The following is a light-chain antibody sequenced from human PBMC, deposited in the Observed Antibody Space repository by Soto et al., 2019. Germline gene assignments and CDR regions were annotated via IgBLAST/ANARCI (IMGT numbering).Light chain of an antibody. CDR2: EVN. CDR1: SSDVGSYNY. J-gene: IGLJ1*01. V-gene: IGLV2-14*01. CDR3: CSYTSGSTYV. Sequence: QPASVSGSPGQSITISCTGTSSDVGSYNYVSWYQQHPGKAPKLMIYEVNNRPSGVSNRFSGSKSGNTASLTISGLQAEDEADYYCCSYTSGSTYVFGTGTKVTVL.